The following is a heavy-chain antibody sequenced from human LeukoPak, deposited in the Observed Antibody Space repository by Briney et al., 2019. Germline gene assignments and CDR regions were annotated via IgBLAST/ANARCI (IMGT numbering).Heavy chain of an antibody. D-gene: IGHD3-16*01. J-gene: IGHJ4*02. CDR2: IRHDGSIK. CDR1: GFIFSTYG. CDR3: AKDSLADIDY. Sequence: GGSLRLSCAASGFIFSTYGMYWVRQAPGKGLEWVAFIRHDGSIKNYADSVKGRSTISRDNSKNTLYLQMNSLGAEDTAVYYCAKDSLADIDYWGQGTLVTVSS. V-gene: IGHV3-30*02.